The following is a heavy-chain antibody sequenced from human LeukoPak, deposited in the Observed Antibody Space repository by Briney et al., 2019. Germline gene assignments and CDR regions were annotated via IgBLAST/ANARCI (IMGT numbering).Heavy chain of an antibody. V-gene: IGHV1-18*01. CDR1: GYTFTSYG. D-gene: IGHD3-22*01. CDR3: ARFSYDSSGSDAFDI. J-gene: IGHJ3*02. Sequence: RASVKVSCKASGYTFTSYGISWVRQAPGQGLEWMGWISAYNGNTNYAQKLQGRVTMTTDTSTSTAYMELRSLRSDDTAVYYCARFSYDSSGSDAFDIWGQGTMVTVSS. CDR2: ISAYNGNT.